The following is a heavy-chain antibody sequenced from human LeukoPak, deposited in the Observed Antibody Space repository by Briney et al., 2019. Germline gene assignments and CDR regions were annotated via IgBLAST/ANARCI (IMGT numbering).Heavy chain of an antibody. CDR1: GETFSGFY. J-gene: IGHJ4*02. CDR3: ARAQETMPIDY. CDR2: IDHTGSA. D-gene: IGHD1/OR15-1a*01. Sequence: SETLSLTCAVYGETFSGFYWTWIRQSPGEGLQWIGEIDHTGSAKYNPSLKSRVSISADTSKNQFSLKMKSVSAADTAIYYCARAQETMPIDYRGQGTLVTVSS. V-gene: IGHV4-34*01.